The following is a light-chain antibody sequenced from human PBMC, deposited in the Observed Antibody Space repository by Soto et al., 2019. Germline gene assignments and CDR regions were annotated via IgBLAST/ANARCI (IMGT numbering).Light chain of an antibody. J-gene: IGKJ5*01. CDR3: QQYDNSPIT. Sequence: EIVLTQSPATLSLSPGERAPLSCRATQSVSSYLAWYQQKPGQAPRLLIYYASIGATGIPDRFSGSGSGTDFTLTISRLEPEDFAVYYCQQYDNSPITFGQGTRLEIK. V-gene: IGKV3-20*01. CDR1: QSVSSY. CDR2: YAS.